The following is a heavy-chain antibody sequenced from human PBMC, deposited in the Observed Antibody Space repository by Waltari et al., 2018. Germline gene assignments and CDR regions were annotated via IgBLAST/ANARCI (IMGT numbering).Heavy chain of an antibody. D-gene: IGHD5-12*01. Sequence: QVQLQESGPGLVKPSETLSLTCTVSGGSISSYYWSWIRQPPGKGLEWIGYIYYSGSTNYNPSLKSRVTISVDTSKNQFSLKLSSVTAADTAVYYCARVGLDGYNSFALFYWGQGTLVTVSS. CDR2: IYYSGST. V-gene: IGHV4-59*01. CDR1: GGSISSYY. J-gene: IGHJ4*02. CDR3: ARVGLDGYNSFALFY.